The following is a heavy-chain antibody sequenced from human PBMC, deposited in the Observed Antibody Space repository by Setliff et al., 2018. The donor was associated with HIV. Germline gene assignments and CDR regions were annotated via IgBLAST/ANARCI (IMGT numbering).Heavy chain of an antibody. V-gene: IGHV1-69*13. D-gene: IGHD3-22*01. CDR3: VRQAYDLVPFDFQY. J-gene: IGHJ1*01. CDR2: IIPMFGTT. CDR1: GYTFTSYA. Sequence: SVKVSCKASGYTFTSYAMNWVRQAPGQGLEWMGRIIPMFGTTNYAQKFQGRVTITADESTSTSSMELSSLGSEDTAVYYCVRQAYDLVPFDFQYWGQGTLVTVSS.